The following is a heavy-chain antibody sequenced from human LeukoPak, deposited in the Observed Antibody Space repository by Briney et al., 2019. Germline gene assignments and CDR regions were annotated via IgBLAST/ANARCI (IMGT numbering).Heavy chain of an antibody. J-gene: IGHJ4*02. CDR3: AREFRYYGSGSYDY. D-gene: IGHD3-10*01. V-gene: IGHV3-66*01. CDR1: GFTVSSNY. Sequence: PGGSLRLSCAASGFTVSSNYMSWVYQAPGKGLEWVSVIYSGGSTYYADSVKGRFTISRDNSKNTLYLQMNSLRAEDTAVYYCAREFRYYGSGSYDYWGQGTLVTVSS. CDR2: IYSGGST.